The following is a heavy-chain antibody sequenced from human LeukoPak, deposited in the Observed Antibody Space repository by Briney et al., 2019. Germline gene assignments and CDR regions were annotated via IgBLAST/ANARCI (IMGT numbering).Heavy chain of an antibody. CDR1: GYTFVGYF. CDR2: INPDKDGT. Sequence: ASVKVSCKASGYTFVGYFMHWPRQAPGQGLEWLGWINPDKDGTNYAPKFQGRVTMTKDTSISTAYMELSSLTSDDTAVYYCARGRIGLAGTNFYYWGQGTLVTVS. CDR3: ARGRIGLAGTNFYY. J-gene: IGHJ4*02. V-gene: IGHV1-2*02. D-gene: IGHD1-1*01.